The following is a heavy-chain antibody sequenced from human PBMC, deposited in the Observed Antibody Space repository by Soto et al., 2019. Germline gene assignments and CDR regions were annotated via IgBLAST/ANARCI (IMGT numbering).Heavy chain of an antibody. CDR2: INGDGAGT. CDR1: GFTFSTYG. J-gene: IGHJ4*02. CDR3: AARNVEY. V-gene: IGHV3-23*01. Sequence: EVQILESGGGLVQPGGSLRLSCAASGFTFSTYGLTWVRQAPGKGLEWVSLINGDGAGTYYADSVKGRFTISRDNSKTTLYLQMNSLRVEETAVDYCAARNVEYGGQGTLVTVSS.